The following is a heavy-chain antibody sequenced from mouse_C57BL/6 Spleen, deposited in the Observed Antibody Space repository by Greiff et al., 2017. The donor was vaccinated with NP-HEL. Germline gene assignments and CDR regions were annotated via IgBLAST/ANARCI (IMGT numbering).Heavy chain of an antibody. CDR1: GYNIKDYY. Sequence: VQLQQPGAELVKPGASVKLSCTASGYNIKDYYMHWVKQRTEQGLEWIGRIDPEGGGTNYDPKFQGKATITADTSSNTAYLQLSSLTSEDTAVYYCARADYFGYRGKGTTLTVSS. CDR2: IDPEGGGT. V-gene: IGHV14-2*01. J-gene: IGHJ2*01. CDR3: ARADYFGY.